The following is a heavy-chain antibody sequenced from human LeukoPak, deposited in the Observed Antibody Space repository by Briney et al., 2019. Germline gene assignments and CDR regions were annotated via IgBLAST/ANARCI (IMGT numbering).Heavy chain of an antibody. CDR3: SRQGFWSCHGMDV. CDR2: IYYSGST. V-gene: IGHV4-39*01. CDR1: GGSTSSSSYY. J-gene: IGHJ6*02. Sequence: SETLSLTCTVSGGSTSSSSYYWGWIRQPPGKGLEWIGSIYYSGSTYYNPSLKSRVTISVDTSKNQFSLKLSSVTAADTAVYYCSRQGFWSCHGMDVWGQGTTVTVSS. D-gene: IGHD3-3*01.